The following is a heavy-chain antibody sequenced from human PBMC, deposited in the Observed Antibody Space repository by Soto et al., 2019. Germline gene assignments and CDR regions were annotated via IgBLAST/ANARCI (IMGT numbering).Heavy chain of an antibody. D-gene: IGHD1-1*01. CDR2: ISSSGSTI. CDR1: VFTFSDYY. Sequence: PGGSLRLSCAASVFTFSDYYMSLIRQSPGKGLEWVSYISSSGSTIYYADSVKGRFTISRFNAKNSLYLQMNSLRAGATAVYYCARHLERRGVWFEPWGQGTMVTVSS. J-gene: IGHJ5*02. V-gene: IGHV3-11*01. CDR3: ARHLERRGVWFEP.